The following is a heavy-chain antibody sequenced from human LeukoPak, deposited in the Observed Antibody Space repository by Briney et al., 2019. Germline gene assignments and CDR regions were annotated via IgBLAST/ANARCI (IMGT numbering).Heavy chain of an antibody. CDR3: AREYDSRARFDS. V-gene: IGHV3-21*01. D-gene: IGHD6-13*01. CDR2: VRSNGDYI. J-gene: IGHJ4*02. CDR1: GNQVIRHT. Sequence: GGSLRLACAGAGNQVIRHTMNWVRRATGQGLEWISSVRSNGDYIYYADSVKGRFSISRDNARTSVYLQMNSLRVEDTAIYYCAREYDSRARFDSWGQGTLVTVSS.